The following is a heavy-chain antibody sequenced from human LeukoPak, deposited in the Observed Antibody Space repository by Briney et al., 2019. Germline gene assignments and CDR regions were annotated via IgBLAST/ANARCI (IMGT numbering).Heavy chain of an antibody. CDR3: ARGGHYYDSSGYYGPPGY. CDR2: ISSSSSTI. Sequence: GGSLRLSCAASGFTFSSYSMNWVRQAPGKGLEWVSYISSSSSTIYYADSVKGRFTISRDNAKNSLYLQMNSLRAEDTAVYYCARGGHYYDSSGYYGPPGYWGQGTLVTVSS. D-gene: IGHD3-22*01. V-gene: IGHV3-48*04. J-gene: IGHJ4*02. CDR1: GFTFSSYS.